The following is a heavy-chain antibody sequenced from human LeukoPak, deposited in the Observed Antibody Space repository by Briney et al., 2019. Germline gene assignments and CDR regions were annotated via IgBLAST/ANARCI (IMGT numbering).Heavy chain of an antibody. D-gene: IGHD1-26*01. Sequence: SETLSLTCAVYGGSISSYYWSWIRQPAGKGLEWIGRIYTSGSTNYNPSLKSRVTMSVDTSKNQFSLKLSSVTAADTAVYYCARLGPSGSYRNYYYYYMDVWGKGTTVTVSS. CDR2: IYTSGST. V-gene: IGHV4-59*10. J-gene: IGHJ6*03. CDR1: GGSISSYY. CDR3: ARLGPSGSYRNYYYYYMDV.